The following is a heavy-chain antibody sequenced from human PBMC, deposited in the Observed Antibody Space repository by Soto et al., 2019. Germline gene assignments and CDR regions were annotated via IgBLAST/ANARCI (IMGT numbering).Heavy chain of an antibody. CDR2: ISYDGSNK. CDR1: GFTFSSYA. CDR3: ARDETIFGVANWFDP. Sequence: QVQLVESGGGVVQPGRSLRLSCAASGFTFSSYAMHWVRQAPGKGLEWVAVISYDGSNKYYADSVKGRFTISRDNSKNTLYLQMNSLRAEDTAVYYCARDETIFGVANWFDPWGQGTLVTVSS. J-gene: IGHJ5*02. V-gene: IGHV3-30-3*01. D-gene: IGHD3-3*01.